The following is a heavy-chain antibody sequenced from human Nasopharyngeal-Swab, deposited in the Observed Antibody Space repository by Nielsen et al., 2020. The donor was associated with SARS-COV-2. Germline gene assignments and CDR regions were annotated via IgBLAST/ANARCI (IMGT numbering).Heavy chain of an antibody. CDR3: AVGGSYGDLGDY. D-gene: IGHD4-17*01. Sequence: ASVKVLCNASGYTFTSYGISCVRQAPGQGLEWMGWINPNSGNTGYAQKFQGRVTMTRNTSISTAYMELSSLRSEDTAVYYCAVGGSYGDLGDYWGQGTLVTVSS. CDR2: INPNSGNT. CDR1: GYTFTSYG. J-gene: IGHJ4*02. V-gene: IGHV1-8*02.